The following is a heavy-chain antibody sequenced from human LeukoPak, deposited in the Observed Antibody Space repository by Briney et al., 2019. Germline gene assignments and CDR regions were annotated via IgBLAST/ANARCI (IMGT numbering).Heavy chain of an antibody. D-gene: IGHD4-17*01. Sequence: TGGSLRLSCVASEGTFPNYAMTWVRLAPGKGLEWVSSIRGSGSNTNYADSVSGRFTVSRDNSKNTLYLQMNSLRAEDTAVYYCGRDPNGDYVGAFEFWGQGTLVSVSS. CDR2: IRGSGSNT. V-gene: IGHV3-23*01. J-gene: IGHJ3*01. CDR1: EGTFPNYA. CDR3: GRDPNGDYVGAFEF.